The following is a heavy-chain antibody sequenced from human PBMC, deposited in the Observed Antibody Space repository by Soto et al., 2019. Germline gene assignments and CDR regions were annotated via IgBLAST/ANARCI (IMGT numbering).Heavy chain of an antibody. Sequence: SVKVSCKASGGTFSSFAISWVRQAPGQGLEWMGGIIPIFGTTNYAQKFQGRVTITADESTSTAYMEVTTLRSEDTAVYYCARDRDHTYDYWGQGTLVTVSS. V-gene: IGHV1-69*13. CDR2: IIPIFGTT. J-gene: IGHJ4*02. CDR3: ARDRDHTYDY. CDR1: GGTFSSFA.